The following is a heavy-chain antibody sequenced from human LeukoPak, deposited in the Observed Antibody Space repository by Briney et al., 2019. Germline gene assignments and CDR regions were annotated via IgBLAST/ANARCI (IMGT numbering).Heavy chain of an antibody. Sequence: GGSLRLSCVASGFTFRSYAISYVRQAPGKGLQWVSVISVSGGSTFYADSVKGRFTISRDNSKNTLYLQMNSLRAEDTAVYYCAKGGRWQNYYFDYWGQGTLVTVSS. CDR1: GFTFRSYA. J-gene: IGHJ4*02. D-gene: IGHD4-23*01. CDR2: ISVSGGST. V-gene: IGHV3-23*01. CDR3: AKGGRWQNYYFDY.